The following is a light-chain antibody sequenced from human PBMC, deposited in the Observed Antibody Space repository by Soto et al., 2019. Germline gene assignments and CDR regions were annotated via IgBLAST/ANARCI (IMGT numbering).Light chain of an antibody. CDR1: SSDVGGCNY. Sequence: QSALTQPASVSGSPGQSITISCTGTSSDVGGCNYVSWYQQHPGKAPKLMIYDVSNRPSGVCNRCSGSKSGNTASLTISGLQAEDEADYYCSSYTNSGTLYVFGTGTKVTVL. CDR2: DVS. CDR3: SSYTNSGTLYV. J-gene: IGLJ1*01. V-gene: IGLV2-14*01.